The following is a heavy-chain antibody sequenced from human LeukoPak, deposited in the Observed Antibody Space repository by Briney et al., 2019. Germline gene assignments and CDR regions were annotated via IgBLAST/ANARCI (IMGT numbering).Heavy chain of an antibody. J-gene: IGHJ4*02. CDR3: ARGTPWYYDSSGYYY. CDR2: IIPIFGTA. V-gene: IGHV1-69*06. D-gene: IGHD3-22*01. CDR1: RGTFSSYA. Sequence: SVKVSCKASRGTFSSYAISWVRQAPGQGLEWMGGIIPIFGTANYAQKFQGRVTITADKSTSTAYMELSSLRSEDTAVYYCARGTPWYYDSSGYYYWGQGTLVTVSS.